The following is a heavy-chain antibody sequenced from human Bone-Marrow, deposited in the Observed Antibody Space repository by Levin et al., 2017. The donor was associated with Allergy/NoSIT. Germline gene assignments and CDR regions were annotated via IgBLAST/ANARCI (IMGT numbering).Heavy chain of an antibody. CDR2: INPNSGGT. CDR1: GYTFTGYY. Sequence: GGSLRLSCKASGYTFTGYYMHWVRQAPGQGLEWMGRINPNSGGTNYAQKFQGRVTMTRDTSISTAYMELSRLRSDDTAVYYCARDFSRITLTVTEDQVDYWGQGTLVTVSS. D-gene: IGHD4-17*01. V-gene: IGHV1-2*06. CDR3: ARDFSRITLTVTEDQVDY. J-gene: IGHJ4*02.